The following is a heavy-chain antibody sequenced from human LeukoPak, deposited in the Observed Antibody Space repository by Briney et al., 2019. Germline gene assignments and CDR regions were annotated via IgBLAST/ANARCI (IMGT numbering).Heavy chain of an antibody. CDR1: GGTFSSYA. D-gene: IGHD3-10*01. CDR2: IIPIFGTA. V-gene: IGHV1-69*05. CDR3: VKSPGDGVDFDF. Sequence: SVKVSCKASGGTFSSYAISWVRQAPGQGLEWMGGIIPIFGTANYAQKFQGRVTITTDESTSTAYMELSSLRSEDTAVYYCVKSPGDGVDFDFWGQGTLVTVSS. J-gene: IGHJ4*02.